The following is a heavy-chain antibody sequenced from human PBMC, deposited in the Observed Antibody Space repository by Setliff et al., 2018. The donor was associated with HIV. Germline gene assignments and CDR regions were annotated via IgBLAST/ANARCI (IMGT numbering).Heavy chain of an antibody. CDR3: ARGGGGAHFDS. CDR2: IDYSGRT. D-gene: IGHD3-16*01. J-gene: IGHJ4*02. CDR1: GGSISGHY. V-gene: IGHV4-59*11. Sequence: LSLTCTVSGGSISGHYWSCIRQPPGKGLEWIGYIDYSGRTKYNPSLESRVAISVDTSKNQYSLKLTSVTAADTAVYYCARGGGGAHFDSWGRGTLVTVSS.